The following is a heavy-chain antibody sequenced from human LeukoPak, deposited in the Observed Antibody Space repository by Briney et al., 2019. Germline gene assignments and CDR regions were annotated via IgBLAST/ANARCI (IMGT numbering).Heavy chain of an antibody. CDR2: ISWNSGTI. CDR1: GFTFNEYA. V-gene: IGHV3-9*01. J-gene: IGHJ4*02. CDR3: AKGQQLVFSSIDY. Sequence: PGRSLRLSCAASGFTFNEYAMHWVRQAPGKGLEWVSGISWNSGTIDYADSVKGQFTISRDSAKNSLFLQMNSLRTEDTALYYCAKGQQLVFSSIDYWGPGTLVTVSS. D-gene: IGHD6-13*01.